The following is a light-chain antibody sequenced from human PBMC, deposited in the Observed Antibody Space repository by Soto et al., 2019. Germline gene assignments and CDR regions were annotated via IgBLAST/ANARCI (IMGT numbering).Light chain of an antibody. CDR3: QQYYTTPLT. Sequence: IVMTQSPDSLAVSPGERATINCKSSQSVLYSSNNKNYLAWYQQTPGQPPKLLIYWASTRESGVPDRFSGSGSGTDFTLTISSLQAEDVAVYYCQQYYTTPLTFGGGTKVDIK. V-gene: IGKV4-1*01. CDR2: WAS. J-gene: IGKJ4*01. CDR1: QSVLYSSNNKNY.